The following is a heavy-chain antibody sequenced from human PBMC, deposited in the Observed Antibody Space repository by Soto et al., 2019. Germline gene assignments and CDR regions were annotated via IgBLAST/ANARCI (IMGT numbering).Heavy chain of an antibody. V-gene: IGHV3-9*01. D-gene: IGHD2-2*01. J-gene: IGHJ4*02. CDR3: AKDRYRYCSSTSCYPFDL. CDR2: ISWNSGSI. CDR1: GFTFDDYA. Sequence: EVQLVESRGGLVQPGGSLRLSCAASGFTFDDYAMHWVRQAPRKGLEWVSGISWNSGSIGYADSVKGRFTISRDNAKNSLYLQMNSLRPEDTALYYCAKDRYRYCSSTSCYPFDLWGQGTLVTVSS.